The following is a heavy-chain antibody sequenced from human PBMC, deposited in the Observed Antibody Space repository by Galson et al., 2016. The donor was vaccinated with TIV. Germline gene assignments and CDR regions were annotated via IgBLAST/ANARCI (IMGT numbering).Heavy chain of an antibody. D-gene: IGHD3-22*01. CDR2: INSEGSRI. Sequence: SLRLSCAASGFNIRSNWMHWVRQAPGKGLVWISRINSEGSRINYADSLKGRFTISRDNAKNTLYLQINSLRAEDTAVYYCASGTYFYDSSGYYPPGFWGQGTLVTVSS. CDR3: ASGTYFYDSSGYYPPGF. CDR1: GFNIRSNW. J-gene: IGHJ4*02. V-gene: IGHV3-74*01.